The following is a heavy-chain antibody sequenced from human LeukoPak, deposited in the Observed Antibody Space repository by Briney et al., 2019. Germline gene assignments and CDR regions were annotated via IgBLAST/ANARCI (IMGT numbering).Heavy chain of an antibody. J-gene: IGHJ5*02. CDR3: VRDRQGVSAAGTHWFDP. CDR2: IGAYNGNT. V-gene: IGHV1-18*01. Sequence: ASVKVSCKASGYTFTSYGISWVRQAPGQGLEWMGWIGAYNGNTNYAQKLQGRVTMTTDTSTSTAYMELRSLRSDDTAVYYCVRDRQGVSAAGTHWFDPWGQGTLVTVSS. CDR1: GYTFTSYG. D-gene: IGHD6-13*01.